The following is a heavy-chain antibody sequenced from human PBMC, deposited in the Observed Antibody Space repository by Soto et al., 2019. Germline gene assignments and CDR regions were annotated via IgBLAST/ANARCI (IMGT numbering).Heavy chain of an antibody. Sequence: GGSLRLSCAASGFTFSSHGMHWVRQAPGKGLEWVAVIWYDGSNKYYADSVKGRFTISRDNSKNTLYLQMNSLRAEDTAVYYCARNRKKQQLVNAVYSYTGMDVWGQGTTVTVSS. V-gene: IGHV3-33*01. CDR2: IWYDGSNK. D-gene: IGHD6-13*01. CDR3: ARNRKKQQLVNAVYSYTGMDV. CDR1: GFTFSSHG. J-gene: IGHJ6*02.